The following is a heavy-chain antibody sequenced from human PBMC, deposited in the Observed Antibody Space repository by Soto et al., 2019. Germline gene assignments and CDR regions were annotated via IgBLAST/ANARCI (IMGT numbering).Heavy chain of an antibody. CDR1: GLSLSNIW. D-gene: IGHD5-18*01. Sequence: GGSLRLSCVGSGLSLSNIWTSWVRQAPGKRLEWVANIKQGGTETYYVDSVKGRFTISKDHAKNSLYLQMNSLRVEDTALYYCASLDTARVETAGYWGQGTRVTVSS. CDR2: IKQGGTET. CDR3: ASLDTARVETAGY. J-gene: IGHJ4*02. V-gene: IGHV3-7*01.